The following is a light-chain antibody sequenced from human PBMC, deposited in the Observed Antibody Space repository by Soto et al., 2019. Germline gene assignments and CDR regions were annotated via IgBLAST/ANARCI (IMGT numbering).Light chain of an antibody. J-gene: IGLJ2*01. CDR2: EVS. CDR3: SSYTSSSTVL. CDR1: SSDVGGYNY. Sequence: QSALTQPASVSGSPGQSITISCTGTSSDVGGYNYVSWYQQHPGKAPKLMIYEVSNRPSGVSKRFSGSKSGNTASLTISGLQSEDEADYYCSSYTSSSTVLFGGGTKLTVL. V-gene: IGLV2-14*01.